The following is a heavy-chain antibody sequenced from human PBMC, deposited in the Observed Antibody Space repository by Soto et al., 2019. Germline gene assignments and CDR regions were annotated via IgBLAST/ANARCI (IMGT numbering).Heavy chain of an antibody. D-gene: IGHD3-16*02. V-gene: IGHV2-5*02. Sequence: GVGVGWIRQPPGKALEWLALIYWDDDKRYSPSLKSRLTITKDTSKNQVVLTMTNMDPVDTATYYCAHRRFLITFGGVIRSGYFDYWGQGTLVTVSS. CDR3: AHRRFLITFGGVIRSGYFDY. CDR1: GVG. CDR2: IYWDDDK. J-gene: IGHJ4*02.